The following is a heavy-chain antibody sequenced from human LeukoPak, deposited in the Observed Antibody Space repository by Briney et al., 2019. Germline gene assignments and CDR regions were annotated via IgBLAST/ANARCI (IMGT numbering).Heavy chain of an antibody. J-gene: IGHJ5*02. D-gene: IGHD3-10*01. CDR1: GGSISSRSYY. CDR3: ARSHSGDYWFDP. V-gene: IGHV4-39*01. CDR2: NSGST. Sequence: SETLSLTCTVSGGSISSRSYYWGWIRQPPGKGLEWIGSNSGSTYYNPSLQSRVTISVDTSKNQFSLKLNSVTAADTAVYYCARSHSGDYWFDPWGQGTLVTVSS.